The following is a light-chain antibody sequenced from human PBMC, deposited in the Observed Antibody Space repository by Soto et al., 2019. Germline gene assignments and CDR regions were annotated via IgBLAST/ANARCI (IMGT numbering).Light chain of an antibody. Sequence: DIQMTQSPSSLSASVGDRVTITCRASQSISSYLNWYQQRPGKAPKLLIYAASSLQGGVPSKFTGSGSGTDFTLTISSLQPEDFATYYCQQSYSNPLTFGQGTKVEIK. J-gene: IGKJ1*01. CDR2: AAS. V-gene: IGKV1-39*01. CDR3: QQSYSNPLT. CDR1: QSISSY.